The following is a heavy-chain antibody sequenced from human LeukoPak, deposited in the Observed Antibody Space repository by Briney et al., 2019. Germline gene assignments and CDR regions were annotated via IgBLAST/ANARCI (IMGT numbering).Heavy chain of an antibody. CDR3: AKDALISFRGAWSQSDY. Sequence: GRSLRLSCAASGFTFSSYAMHWVRQAPGKGLEWVAVISYDGSNKYYADSVKGRFTISRDNSKNTLFLQMNSLRAEDTAVYYCAKDALISFRGAWSQSDYWGQGTLVTVSS. CDR2: ISYDGSNK. J-gene: IGHJ4*02. CDR1: GFTFSSYA. D-gene: IGHD3-16*02. V-gene: IGHV3-30-3*02.